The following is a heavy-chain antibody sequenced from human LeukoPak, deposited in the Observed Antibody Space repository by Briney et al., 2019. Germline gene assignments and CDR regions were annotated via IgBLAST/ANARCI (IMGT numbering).Heavy chain of an antibody. CDR1: GFTFSSYG. CDR3: AKGAISWFDP. J-gene: IGHJ5*02. V-gene: IGHV3-30*02. D-gene: IGHD2-21*01. CDR2: IRYDGSNK. Sequence: GGSLRLSCAASGFTFSSYGMHWVRQAPGKGLEWVAFIRYDGSNKYYAVSVKGRFTISRDNSKNTLYLQMNSLRAEDTAVYYCAKGAISWFDPWGQGTLVTVSS.